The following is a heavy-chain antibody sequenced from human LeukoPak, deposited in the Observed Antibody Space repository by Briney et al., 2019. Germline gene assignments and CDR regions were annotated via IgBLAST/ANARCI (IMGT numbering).Heavy chain of an antibody. CDR2: INTNTGNP. V-gene: IGHV7-4-1*02. CDR3: VAHRVGVWFG. J-gene: IGHJ4*02. Sequence: ASVKVSCKASGDTFTSYAMSWVRQAPGQGLEWMGWINTNTGNPMCAHGFTGRFAFSLDTSVSTTYMQMSSIKSKDTARYYCVAHRVGVWFGGGQGTPVIVSS. D-gene: IGHD3-16*01. CDR1: GDTFTSYA.